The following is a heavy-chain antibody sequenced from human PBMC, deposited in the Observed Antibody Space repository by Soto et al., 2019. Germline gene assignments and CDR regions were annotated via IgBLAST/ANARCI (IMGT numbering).Heavy chain of an antibody. J-gene: IGHJ6*02. Sequence: PSETLSLTCTVSGGSVSSDYYYWSWVRQSPGKGLEWIGYIYFTGSTNYNPSLKSRVTISVDTSKNQFSLKLSSVTAADTAAYYCARAPVAYSSSWYGMDVWGQGTKVTVSS. D-gene: IGHD6-13*01. CDR2: IYFTGST. V-gene: IGHV4-61*01. CDR1: GGSVSSDYYY. CDR3: ARAPVAYSSSWYGMDV.